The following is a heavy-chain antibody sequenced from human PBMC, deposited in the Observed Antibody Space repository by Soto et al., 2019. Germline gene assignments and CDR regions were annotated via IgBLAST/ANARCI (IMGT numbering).Heavy chain of an antibody. Sequence: SETLSLTCAVYGGSFSGHSWTWIRQSPGKGLEWIGDINHSGRVNYSPSLKSRVTISLDTSRNQFSLTLSAVTTADTAMYYCSTRAYDTNGYYRFDPWGQGTLVTVSS. CDR3: STRAYDTNGYYRFDP. D-gene: IGHD3-22*01. V-gene: IGHV4-34*01. J-gene: IGHJ5*01. CDR1: GGSFSGHS. CDR2: INHSGRV.